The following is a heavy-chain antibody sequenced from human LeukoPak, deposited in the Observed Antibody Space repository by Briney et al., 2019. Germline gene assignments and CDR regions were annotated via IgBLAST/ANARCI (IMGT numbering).Heavy chain of an antibody. CDR3: AKGGENWYFDL. D-gene: IGHD3-16*01. CDR1: GFTFSSYA. J-gene: IGHJ2*01. CDR2: ISGSGGST. Sequence: GGSLRLSCAASGFTFSSYAMSWVRQAPGKGLEWVSAISGSGGSTYYADSVKGRFTISRDNSKNTLYLHMNSLRAEDTAIYYCAKGGENWYFDLWGRGTLVTVSS. V-gene: IGHV3-23*01.